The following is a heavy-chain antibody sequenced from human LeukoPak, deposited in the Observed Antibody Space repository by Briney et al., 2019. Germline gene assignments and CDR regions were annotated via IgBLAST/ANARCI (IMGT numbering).Heavy chain of an antibody. CDR2: ISSTSSYI. J-gene: IGHJ4*02. Sequence: PGGSLRLSCAASGFSFITYNMNWVRQAPGKGLEWVSSISSTSSYIYYADSVKGRFTISRDNAKNSLYLQMNSLRAEDTAVYYCARDPYSGNHYNYWGQGTLVTVSS. V-gene: IGHV3-21*01. D-gene: IGHD5-12*01. CDR1: GFSFITYN. CDR3: ARDPYSGNHYNY.